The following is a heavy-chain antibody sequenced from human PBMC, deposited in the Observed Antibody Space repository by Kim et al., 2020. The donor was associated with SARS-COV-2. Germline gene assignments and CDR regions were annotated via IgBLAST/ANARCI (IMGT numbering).Heavy chain of an antibody. V-gene: IGHV3-13*01. CDR2: T. J-gene: IGHJ6*02. CDR3: ARGNYYYGMDV. Sequence: TYDPSSVKGRFTIARETAKNALDLQMNSLRAGDTAVYYCARGNYYYGMDVWGQGTTVTVSS.